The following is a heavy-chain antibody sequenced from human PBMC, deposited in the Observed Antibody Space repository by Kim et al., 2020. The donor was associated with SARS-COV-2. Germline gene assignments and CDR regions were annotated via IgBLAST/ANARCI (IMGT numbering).Heavy chain of an antibody. CDR2: ISAYNGNT. CDR1: GYTFTSYG. CDR3: ARDGEEYCTNGVCYGSDY. Sequence: ASVKVSCKASGYTFTSYGISWVRQAPGQGLEWMGWISAYNGNTNYAQKLQGRVTMTTDTSTSTAYMELRSLRSDDTAVYYCARDGEEYCTNGVCYGSDYWGQGTLVTVSS. D-gene: IGHD2-8*01. J-gene: IGHJ4*02. V-gene: IGHV1-18*01.